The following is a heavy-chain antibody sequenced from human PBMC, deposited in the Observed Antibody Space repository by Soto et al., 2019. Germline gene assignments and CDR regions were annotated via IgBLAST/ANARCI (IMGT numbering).Heavy chain of an antibody. Sequence: GESLKISCKGSGYSFTSYWIGWVRQMPGKGLEWMGIIYPGDSDTRYSPSFQGQVTISADKSISTAYLQWSSLKASDTAIYYCARAMYSNEGKYGPEVWGLGTTVTVSS. J-gene: IGHJ6*02. D-gene: IGHD1-26*01. CDR1: GYSFTSYW. CDR3: ARAMYSNEGKYGPEV. V-gene: IGHV5-51*01. CDR2: IYPGDSDT.